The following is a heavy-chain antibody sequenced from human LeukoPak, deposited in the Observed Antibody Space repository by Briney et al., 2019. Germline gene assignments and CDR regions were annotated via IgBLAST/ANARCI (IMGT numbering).Heavy chain of an antibody. Sequence: GGSLRLSCAASGFTFSSYGMHWVRQAPGKGLEWVAVISYDGSNKYYADSMKGRFTISRDNSKNTLYLQMNSLGAEDTAVYYCAKDMYYYGSGSYERFDPWGQGTLVTVSS. J-gene: IGHJ5*02. CDR2: ISYDGSNK. CDR3: AKDMYYYGSGSYERFDP. V-gene: IGHV3-30*18. D-gene: IGHD3-10*01. CDR1: GFTFSSYG.